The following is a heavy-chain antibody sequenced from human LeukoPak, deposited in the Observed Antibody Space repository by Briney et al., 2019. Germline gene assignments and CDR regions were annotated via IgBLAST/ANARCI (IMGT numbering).Heavy chain of an antibody. CDR2: ISSSGSTI. Sequence: GGSLRLSCAASGFTFSSYEMNWVRQAPGKGLEWVSYISSSGSTIYYADSVKGRFTISRDNAKNSLYLQMNSLRAEDTAVYYCARAGGWYERGPDYYYYYMDVWGKGTTVTVSS. V-gene: IGHV3-48*03. CDR3: ARAGGWYERGPDYYYYYMDV. J-gene: IGHJ6*03. D-gene: IGHD6-19*01. CDR1: GFTFSSYE.